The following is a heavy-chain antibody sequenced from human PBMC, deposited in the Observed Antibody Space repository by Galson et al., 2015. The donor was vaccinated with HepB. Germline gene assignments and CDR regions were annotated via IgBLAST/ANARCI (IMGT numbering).Heavy chain of an antibody. Sequence: SVKVSCKASGYIFTDFGISWVRQAPGKGLEWMEWMNSNSGTTGYAQKFKGRVTMTRNTSISTAYMELSSLRSEDTAVYYCAGVSRYSSSCYFYYYYMDFWGKGTTVTVSS. D-gene: IGHD6-13*01. CDR2: MNSNSGTT. V-gene: IGHV1-8*02. CDR1: GYIFTDFG. J-gene: IGHJ6*03. CDR3: AGVSRYSSSCYFYYYYMDF.